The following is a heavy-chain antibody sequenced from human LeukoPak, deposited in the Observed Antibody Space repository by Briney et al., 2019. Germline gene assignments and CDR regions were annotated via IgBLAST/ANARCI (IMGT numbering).Heavy chain of an antibody. V-gene: IGHV3-73*01. Sequence: PGGSLKLSCAASGFTFSGSAMHWVRQASGKGLEWVGRIRSKANSYATAYAASVKGRFTISRDDSKNTAYLQMNSLKTEDTAVYYCAGLRRIDYWGQGTLVTVSS. J-gene: IGHJ4*02. D-gene: IGHD5/OR15-5a*01. CDR1: GFTFSGSA. CDR3: AGLRRIDY. CDR2: IRSKANSYAT.